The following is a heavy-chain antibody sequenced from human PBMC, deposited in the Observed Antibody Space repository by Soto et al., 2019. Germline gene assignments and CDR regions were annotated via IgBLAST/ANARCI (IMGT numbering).Heavy chain of an antibody. J-gene: IGHJ6*02. CDR2: IIPIFGTA. CDR3: ARELGITMVRGDQGGQKFPSRTHYYYYGMDV. D-gene: IGHD3-10*01. CDR1: GGTISGYA. V-gene: IGHV1-69*13. Sequence: SVNVSCKASGGTISGYAISWVRQAPGQGLEWMGGIIPIFGTANYAQKFQGRVTITADESTSTAYMELSSLRSEDTAVYYCARELGITMVRGDQGGQKFPSRTHYYYYGMDVWGQGTTVTVSS.